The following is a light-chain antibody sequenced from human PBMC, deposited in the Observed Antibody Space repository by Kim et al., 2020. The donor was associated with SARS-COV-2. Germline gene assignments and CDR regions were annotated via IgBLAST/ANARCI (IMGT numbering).Light chain of an antibody. CDR1: SLRNYY. CDR2: GKY. CDR3: NSRDSSGDHVV. Sequence: ALGQTVRLTCQGDSLRNYYATWYQKRPGHAPVLVLYGKYNRPSGIPDRFSGSASGNTASLTITGAQAEDEADYYCNSRDSSGDHVVFGGGTQLTVL. J-gene: IGLJ3*02. V-gene: IGLV3-19*01.